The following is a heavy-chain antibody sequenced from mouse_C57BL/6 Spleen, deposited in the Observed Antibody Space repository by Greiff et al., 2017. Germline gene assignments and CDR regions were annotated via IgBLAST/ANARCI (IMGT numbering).Heavy chain of an antibody. D-gene: IGHD2-3*01. Sequence: QVQLQQSGPGLVQPSQSLSITCTVSGFSLTSYGVHWVRQSPGKGLEWLGVIWSGGSTDYNAAFISRLSISKDNSKSQVFFKMNSLQADDTAIYYCARNSNDGYLDYWGQGTTLTVSS. CDR3: ARNSNDGYLDY. V-gene: IGHV2-2*01. CDR1: GFSLTSYG. CDR2: IWSGGST. J-gene: IGHJ2*01.